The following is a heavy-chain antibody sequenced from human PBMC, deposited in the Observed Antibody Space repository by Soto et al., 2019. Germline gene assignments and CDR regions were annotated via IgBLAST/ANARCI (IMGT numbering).Heavy chain of an antibody. Sequence: ASVKVSCKASGYTFTSYDINWVRQATGQGLEWMGWMNPNSGNTGYAQKFQGRVTMTRNTSLSTAYMELSSLRSEDTAVYYCARGMTNGYSGYDFDYYYYMDVWGKGTTVTVSS. CDR2: MNPNSGNT. J-gene: IGHJ6*03. V-gene: IGHV1-8*01. CDR1: GYTFTSYD. D-gene: IGHD5-12*01. CDR3: ARGMTNGYSGYDFDYYYYMDV.